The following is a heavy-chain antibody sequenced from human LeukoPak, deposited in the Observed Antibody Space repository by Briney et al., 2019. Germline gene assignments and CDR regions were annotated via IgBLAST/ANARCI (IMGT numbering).Heavy chain of an antibody. CDR2: IQYDGSNQ. D-gene: IGHD3-22*01. J-gene: IGHJ3*02. CDR1: GFLFSSYG. CDR3: AKESPPYYYDSSGYPEGAFDI. Sequence: GGSLRLSCAASGFLFSSYGMHWVRQAPGKGLEWVAFIQYDGSNQYYADSVKGRFTISRDNAKNSLYLQMNSLRAEDMALYYCAKESPPYYYDSSGYPEGAFDIWGQGTMVTVSS. V-gene: IGHV3-30*02.